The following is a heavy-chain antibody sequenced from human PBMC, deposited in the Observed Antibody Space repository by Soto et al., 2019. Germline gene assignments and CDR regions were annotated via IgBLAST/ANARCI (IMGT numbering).Heavy chain of an antibody. CDR1: GGSISSGDYY. V-gene: IGHV4-30-4*01. D-gene: IGHD2-2*01. CDR3: ARASADIVLVPAEMDY. J-gene: IGHJ4*02. Sequence: SETLSLTCTVSGGSISSGDYYWSWIRQPPGKGLEWIGYIYYSGSTYYNPSLKSRVTISVDTSKNQFSLKLNSVTAADTAVYYCARASADIVLVPAEMDYWGQGTLVT. CDR2: IYYSGST.